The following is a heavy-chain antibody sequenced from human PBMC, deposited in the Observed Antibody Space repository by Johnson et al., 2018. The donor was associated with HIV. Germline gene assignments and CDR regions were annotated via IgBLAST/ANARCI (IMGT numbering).Heavy chain of an antibody. V-gene: IGHV3-11*04. D-gene: IGHD3-10*01. J-gene: IGHJ3*01. CDR2: ISSSGRTK. CDR1: GFNFIDYY. CDR3: ARDGVIRGVRYAFDL. Sequence: VQLVESGGGLVKPGGSLRLSCAASGFNFIDYYMSWIRQAPGKGLDWVSSISSSGRTKYDADCVKGRFAISRDNAKNSVYLQMNSLRAGDTAVYYCARDGVIRGVRYAFDLWGQGTMVSVSS.